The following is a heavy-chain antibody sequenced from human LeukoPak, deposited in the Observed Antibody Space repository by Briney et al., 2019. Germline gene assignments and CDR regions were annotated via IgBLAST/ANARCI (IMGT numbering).Heavy chain of an antibody. Sequence: ASVKVSCKVSGYTFTGYYMHWVRQAPGQGLAWMGRINPNSGGTNYAQKFQGRVTMTRDTSISTAYMELSRLRSDDTAVYYCARDSDYYGSGSYLGRIYYYYGMDVWGQGTTVTVSS. CDR1: GYTFTGYY. CDR2: INPNSGGT. V-gene: IGHV1-2*06. J-gene: IGHJ6*02. D-gene: IGHD3-10*01. CDR3: ARDSDYYGSGSYLGRIYYYYGMDV.